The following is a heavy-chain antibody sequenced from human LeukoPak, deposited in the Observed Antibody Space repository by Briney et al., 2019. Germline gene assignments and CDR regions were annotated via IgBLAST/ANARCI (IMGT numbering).Heavy chain of an antibody. CDR3: ARRNGDYGITRVTRGKNYYFDY. V-gene: IGHV4-61*08. CDR2: IYYSGST. J-gene: IGHJ4*02. D-gene: IGHD4-17*01. CDR1: GGSISSGGYS. Sequence: SETLSLTCAVSGGSISSGGYSWSWIRQPPGKGLEWIGYIYYSGSTNYNPSLKSRVTISVDTSKNQFSLKLRSVTAADTAVYYCARRNGDYGITRVTRGKNYYFDYWGQGTLVTVSS.